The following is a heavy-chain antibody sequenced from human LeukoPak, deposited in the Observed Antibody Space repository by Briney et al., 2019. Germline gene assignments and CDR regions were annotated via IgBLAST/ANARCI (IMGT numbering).Heavy chain of an antibody. D-gene: IGHD3/OR15-3a*01. CDR3: ARLAVDYLSEVNWFDP. CDR2: INWNGGST. CDR1: GFTFDDYG. V-gene: IGHV3-20*01. Sequence: GGSLRLSCAASGFTFDDYGMSWIRQAPGKGLEWVSGINWNGGSTGYADSVKGRFTISRDNAKNSLYLQMNSLRAEDTALYHCARLAVDYLSEVNWFDPWGQGTLVTVSS. J-gene: IGHJ5*02.